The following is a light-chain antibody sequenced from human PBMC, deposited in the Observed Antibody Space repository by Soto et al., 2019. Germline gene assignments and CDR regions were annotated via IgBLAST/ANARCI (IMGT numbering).Light chain of an antibody. CDR1: NSDIGAYNY. J-gene: IGLJ1*01. CDR3: SSYSLSTAYL. CDR2: EVS. Sequence: QSALTQPASVSGSPGQSITHSCTGTNSDIGAYNYVSWYQQHPGKAPKLMVFEVSNRPSGVSYRFSGSKSGNTASLTISGLQAEDEADYFCSSYSLSTAYLFGTGTKVTVL. V-gene: IGLV2-14*01.